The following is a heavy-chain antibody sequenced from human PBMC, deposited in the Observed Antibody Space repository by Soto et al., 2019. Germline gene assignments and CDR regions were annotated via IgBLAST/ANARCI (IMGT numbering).Heavy chain of an antibody. V-gene: IGHV4-31*11. J-gene: IGHJ6*02. Sequence: ASETLSLTCAVSGGPISSAGSYWSWIRQHPGKGLEWIGYIYYSGSTYYNPSLKSRVTISVDTSKNQFSLKLSSVIAADTAVYYCATLYHYDSSGYAGMDVWGQGTTVT. CDR1: GGPISSAGSY. CDR2: IYYSGST. CDR3: ATLYHYDSSGYAGMDV. D-gene: IGHD3-22*01.